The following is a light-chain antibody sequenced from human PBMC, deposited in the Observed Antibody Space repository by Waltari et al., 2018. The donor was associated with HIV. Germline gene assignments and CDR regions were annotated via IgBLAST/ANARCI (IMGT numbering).Light chain of an antibody. V-gene: IGLV3-21*02. CDR1: KIGSKS. J-gene: IGLJ2*01. CDR3: QVWDSSGDPYVV. CDR2: DDN. Sequence: SFVLTQPPSVSVAPGQTARITCGGNKIGSKSVHWYQQKPGQAPLLVANDDNDRPSGIPERFSGSNSGNTATLTINRVEAGDEADYYCQVWDSSGDPYVVFGGGTKLTVL.